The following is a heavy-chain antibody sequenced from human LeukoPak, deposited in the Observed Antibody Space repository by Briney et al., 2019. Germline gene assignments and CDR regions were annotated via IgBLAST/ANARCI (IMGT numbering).Heavy chain of an antibody. CDR1: GGTFSGYD. Sequence: SETLSLTCAVYGGTFSGYDWSWVRQPPGKGLEWVGEINHSGSTNYNPSLKRRGTISVDTTKNQTPLKRSSVTASDTAVYYCARLRLLLWFGEPQPPLPALSPDCHYYYGMDVWGRGTTVTVSS. CDR2: INHSGST. J-gene: IGHJ6*02. CDR3: ARLRLLLWFGEPQPPLPALSPDCHYYYGMDV. V-gene: IGHV4-34*01. D-gene: IGHD3-10*01.